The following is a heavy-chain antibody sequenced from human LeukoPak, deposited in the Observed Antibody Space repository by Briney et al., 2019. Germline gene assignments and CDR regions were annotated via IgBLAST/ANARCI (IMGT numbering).Heavy chain of an antibody. Sequence: GGSLRLSCAASGFTFSSYAMHWVRQAPGKGLEWVAVISYDGSNKYYADSVKGRFTISRDNSKNTLYLQMNSLRAEDTAVYYCAKDFHSGSLHFDYWGQGTLVTVSS. V-gene: IGHV3-30-3*01. CDR1: GFTFSSYA. J-gene: IGHJ4*02. D-gene: IGHD1-26*01. CDR3: AKDFHSGSLHFDY. CDR2: ISYDGSNK.